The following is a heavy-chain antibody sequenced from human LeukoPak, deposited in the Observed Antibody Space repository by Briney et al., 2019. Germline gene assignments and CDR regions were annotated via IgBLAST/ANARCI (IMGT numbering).Heavy chain of an antibody. J-gene: IGHJ6*03. Sequence: GGSLRLSCAASGFTFSSYGMSWVRQAPGKGLEWVSGINWNGGSTGYADSVKGRFTISRDNAKNSLYLQMNSLRAEDTALYYCARAHSGYAENYYYYYMDVWGKGTTVTVSS. CDR3: ARAHSGYAENYYYYYMDV. CDR1: GFTFSSYG. V-gene: IGHV3-20*04. D-gene: IGHD5-12*01. CDR2: INWNGGST.